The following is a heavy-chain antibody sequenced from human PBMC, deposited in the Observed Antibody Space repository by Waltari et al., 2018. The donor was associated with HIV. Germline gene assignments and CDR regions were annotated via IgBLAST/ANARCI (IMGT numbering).Heavy chain of an antibody. Sequence: QVQLQESGPGLVKPSETLSLTCVVSDYSISSGYYWGWIRQPPGKGLEWIGNIYHSGNTYYNPSLMSRLTISVYTSKNQFSLRLSSVTAADTAVYYCASAFLEYFDYWGQGTLVTVSS. CDR3: ASAFLEYFDY. CDR2: IYHSGNT. CDR1: DYSISSGYY. V-gene: IGHV4-38-2*01. J-gene: IGHJ4*02.